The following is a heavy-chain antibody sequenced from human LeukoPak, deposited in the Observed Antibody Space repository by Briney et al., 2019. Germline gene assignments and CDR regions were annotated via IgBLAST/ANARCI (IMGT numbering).Heavy chain of an antibody. J-gene: IGHJ4*02. D-gene: IGHD6-13*01. CDR1: GFPFSIYG. Sequence: AGGSLRLSCAASGFPFSIYGMSWVRQAPGKRLEWVSSITGSGISAYYADSLKGRFTISRDNSKNTLYLQMNSLRVEDTAVYYCAKGHSSSWSIMDYWGQGTLVTVSS. CDR3: AKGHSSSWSIMDY. V-gene: IGHV3-23*01. CDR2: ITGSGISA.